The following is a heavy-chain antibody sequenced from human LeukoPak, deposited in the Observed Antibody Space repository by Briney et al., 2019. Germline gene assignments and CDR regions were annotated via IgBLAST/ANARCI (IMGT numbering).Heavy chain of an antibody. CDR3: AKGPDGYGSSCPDY. CDR2: ITWNSGRI. J-gene: IGHJ4*02. D-gene: IGHD6-13*01. V-gene: IGHV3-9*01. CDR1: GFTFDDYA. Sequence: GGSLRLSCAASGFTFDDYAMHWVRQAPGKGLEWVSGITWNSGRIAYADSVKGRFTISRDNAKNSLYLQMNSLRVEDTALYYCAKGPDGYGSSCPDYWGQGTLVTVSS.